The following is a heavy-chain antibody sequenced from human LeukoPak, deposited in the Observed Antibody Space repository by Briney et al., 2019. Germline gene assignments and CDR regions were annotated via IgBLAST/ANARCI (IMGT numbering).Heavy chain of an antibody. J-gene: IGHJ4*02. V-gene: IGHV3-30*18. Sequence: GGSLRLSCAASGFTFSSYGMHWVRQAPGKGLEWVAVISYDGSNKYYADPVKGRFTISRDNSKNTLYLQMNSLRAEDTAVYYCAKGDSSGWPFDYWGQGTLVTVSS. D-gene: IGHD6-19*01. CDR2: ISYDGSNK. CDR1: GFTFSSYG. CDR3: AKGDSSGWPFDY.